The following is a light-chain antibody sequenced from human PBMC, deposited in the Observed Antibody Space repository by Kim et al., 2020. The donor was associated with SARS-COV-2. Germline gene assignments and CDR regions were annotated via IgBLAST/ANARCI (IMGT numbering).Light chain of an antibody. CDR1: SSNIGACFD. CDR2: GNN. V-gene: IGLV1-40*01. J-gene: IGLJ2*01. CDR3: QSYDSTLAVV. Sequence: GQRVTLSCTGNSSNIGACFDVHWYQQLPGAAPNLFIDGNNTPPSGVPGRFSVSKSGTSASLAITGLQPEDEADYYCQSYDSTLAVVFGGGTQVTVL.